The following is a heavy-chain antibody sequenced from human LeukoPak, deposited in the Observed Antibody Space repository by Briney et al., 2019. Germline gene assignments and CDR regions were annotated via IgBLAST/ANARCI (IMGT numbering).Heavy chain of an antibody. CDR3: ARDGGVGAANWFDP. CDR2: IIPIFGTA. Sequence: SVKVSCTASGGTFSSYAISWVRQAPGQGLEWMGGIIPIFGTANYAQKFQGRVTITADESTSTAYMELSSLRSEDTAVYYCARDGGVGAANWFDPWGQGTLVTVSS. D-gene: IGHD2-15*01. J-gene: IGHJ5*02. V-gene: IGHV1-69*13. CDR1: GGTFSSYA.